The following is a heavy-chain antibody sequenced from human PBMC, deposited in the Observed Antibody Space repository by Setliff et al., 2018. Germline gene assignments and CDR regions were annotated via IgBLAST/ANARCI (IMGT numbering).Heavy chain of an antibody. V-gene: IGHV1-69*13. Sequence: ASVKVSCKASGGTFSSYAISWVRQAPGQGLEWMGGIIPIFGTANYAQKFQGRVTITADESTSTAYTELSSLRSEDTAVYYCARVQQLGTFDYWGQGTLVTVSS. CDR1: GGTFSSYA. D-gene: IGHD6-13*01. J-gene: IGHJ4*02. CDR2: IIPIFGTA. CDR3: ARVQQLGTFDY.